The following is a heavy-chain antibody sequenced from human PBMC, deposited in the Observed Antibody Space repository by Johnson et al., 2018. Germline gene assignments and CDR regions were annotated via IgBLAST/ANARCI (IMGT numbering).Heavy chain of an antibody. Sequence: VQLVESGGGVVQPGRSLRLSCAASGFTFSSYGMHWVRQAPGKGLEWVAVISYDGFNKCYVDSVKGRFTISRDNSKNTLYLQMNSLRAEDTAVYYCARKGCRILITMIVVVITLLILLHGRLGHVWDKGTTVTVSS. CDR2: ISYDGFNK. D-gene: IGHD3-22*01. V-gene: IGHV3-30*03. CDR3: ARKGCRILITMIVVVITLLILLHGRLGHV. J-gene: IGHJ6*04. CDR1: GFTFSSYG.